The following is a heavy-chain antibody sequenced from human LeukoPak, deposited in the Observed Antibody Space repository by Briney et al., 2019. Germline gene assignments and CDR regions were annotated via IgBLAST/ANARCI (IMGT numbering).Heavy chain of an antibody. CDR3: ARGLLHWNYYDSSGSAEISC. CDR1: GYTFTGYY. J-gene: IGHJ4*02. V-gene: IGHV1-2*06. Sequence: ASVKVSCKASGYTFTGYYMHWARQAPGQGLEWMGRINPNSGGTNYAQKFQGRVTMTRDTPISTAYMELSRLRSDDTAVYYCARGLLHWNYYDSSGSAEISCWGQGTLVTVSS. D-gene: IGHD3-22*01. CDR2: INPNSGGT.